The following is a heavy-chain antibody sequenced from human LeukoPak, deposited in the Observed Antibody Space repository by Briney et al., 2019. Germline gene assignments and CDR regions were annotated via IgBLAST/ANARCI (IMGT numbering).Heavy chain of an antibody. D-gene: IGHD2-15*01. CDR3: ARLNVHTNSVLHHLDH. J-gene: IGHJ4*02. V-gene: IGHV4-59*08. CDR2: INYSGDT. Sequence: SGTLSLTCTVSGGSISYYYWSWIRQPPGRGLEWIAYINYSGDTNYNPSLKSRVTISVDTSKNQFSLKVSSVTAADTAVYYCARLNVHTNSVLHHLDHWGQRTLVAVSS. CDR1: GGSISYYY.